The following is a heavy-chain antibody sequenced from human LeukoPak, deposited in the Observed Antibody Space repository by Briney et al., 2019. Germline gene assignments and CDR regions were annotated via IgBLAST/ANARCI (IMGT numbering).Heavy chain of an antibody. J-gene: IGHJ5*02. CDR2: IYHSGST. CDR3: AREIPRPYNWFDP. CDR1: GGSISSSNW. Sequence: SETLSLTCAVSGGSISSSNWWSWVRQPPGKGLEWIGEIYHSGSTNYNPSLKSRVTISVDKSKNQFSLKLSSVTAADTAVYYCAREIPRPYNWFDPWGQGTLVTVSS. V-gene: IGHV4-4*02.